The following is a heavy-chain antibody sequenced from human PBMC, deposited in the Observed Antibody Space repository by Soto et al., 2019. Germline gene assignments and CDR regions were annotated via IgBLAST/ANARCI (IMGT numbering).Heavy chain of an antibody. J-gene: IGHJ4*02. CDR2: INHSGST. D-gene: IGHD1-26*01. CDR1: VGSSSGYY. V-gene: IGHV4-34*01. CDR3: ARGLVGASYFDY. Sequence: SEALSLPCAVYVGSSSGYYWSWIRQPPGKGLEWIGEINHSGSTNYNPSLKSRVTISVDTSKNQFSLKLSSVTAADTAVYYCARGLVGASYFDYWGQGTLVTVSS.